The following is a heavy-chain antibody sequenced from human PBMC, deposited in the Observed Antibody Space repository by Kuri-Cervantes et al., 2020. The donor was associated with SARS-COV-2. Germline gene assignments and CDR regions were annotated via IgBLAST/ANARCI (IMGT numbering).Heavy chain of an antibody. CDR2: INPYTGGT. CDR1: GYTFSDYY. D-gene: IGHD3-10*01. J-gene: IGHJ5*02. Sequence: ASVKVSCKASGYTFSDYYIHCVRQAPGQGLEWMGCINPYTGGTQYAQKFQGWVTLTRDTSLSTAFMELSRLTSDDTALYYCARGEGVRGLMVVFRWRGAGPLDLLGQGSPVTVSS. V-gene: IGHV1-2*04. CDR3: ARGEGVRGLMVVFRWRGAGPLDL.